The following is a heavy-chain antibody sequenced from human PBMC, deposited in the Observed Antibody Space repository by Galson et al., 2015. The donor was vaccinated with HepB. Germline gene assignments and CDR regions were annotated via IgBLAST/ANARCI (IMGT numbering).Heavy chain of an antibody. J-gene: IGHJ4*02. CDR3: AAGVEYSYVFFDY. Sequence: SVKVSCKVSGYTLTELSMHWVRQAPGKGLEWMGGFDPEDGETIYTQNFQGRTTMTEDTSTDTAYMELSSLRSDDTAVYYCAAGVEYSYVFFDYWGQRTLVTVSS. V-gene: IGHV1-24*01. CDR2: FDPEDGET. CDR1: GYTLTELS. D-gene: IGHD5-18*01.